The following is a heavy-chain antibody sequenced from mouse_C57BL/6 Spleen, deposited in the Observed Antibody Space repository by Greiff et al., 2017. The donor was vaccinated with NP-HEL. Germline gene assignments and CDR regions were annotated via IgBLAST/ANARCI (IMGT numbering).Heavy chain of an antibody. V-gene: IGHV1-69*01. CDR1: GYTFTSYW. D-gene: IGHD2-4*01. CDR2: IDPSDSYT. Sequence: VQLQQPGAELVMPGASVKLSCKASGYTFTSYWMHWVKQRPGQGLEWIGEIDPSDSYTNYNQKFKGKSTLTVDKSSSTAYMQLSSLTSEDSAVYYCARGIYYDDEGYARDYWGQGTSVTVSS. J-gene: IGHJ4*01. CDR3: ARGIYYDDEGYARDY.